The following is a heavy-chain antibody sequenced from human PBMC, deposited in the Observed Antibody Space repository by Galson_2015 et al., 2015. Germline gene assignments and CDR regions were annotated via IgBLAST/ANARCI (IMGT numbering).Heavy chain of an antibody. CDR3: VRGREAVTFYGSFEI. V-gene: IGHV3-53*01. J-gene: IGHJ3*02. Sequence: SLRLSCAASGFNFSNYVMHWVRQAPGKGLEWVSLTYRTGSAYYADSVKGRFTISRDNSKNTLFLQLNSLRDEDTAVYYCVRGREAVTFYGSFEIWGQGTMFAVSS. CDR1: GFNFSNYV. CDR2: TYRTGSA. D-gene: IGHD6-19*01.